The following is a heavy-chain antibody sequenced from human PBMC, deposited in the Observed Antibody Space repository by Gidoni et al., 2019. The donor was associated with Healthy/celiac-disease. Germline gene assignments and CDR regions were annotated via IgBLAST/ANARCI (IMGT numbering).Heavy chain of an antibody. CDR1: GFTFGDYA. CDR3: TRDLGTMVQGVISRLYYYGMDV. CDR2: IRSKAYGGTT. V-gene: IGHV3-49*04. D-gene: IGHD3-10*01. Sequence: EVQLVESGGGLVQPGRSLRLSCTASGFTFGDYAMSWVRQAPGKGLEWVGFIRSKAYGGTTEYAASVKGRFTISRDDSKSIAYLQMNSLKTEDTAVYYCTRDLGTMVQGVISRLYYYGMDVWGQGTTVTVSS. J-gene: IGHJ6*02.